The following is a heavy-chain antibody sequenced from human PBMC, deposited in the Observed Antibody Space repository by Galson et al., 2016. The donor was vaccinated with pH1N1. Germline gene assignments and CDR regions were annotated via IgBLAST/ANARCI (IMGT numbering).Heavy chain of an antibody. CDR2: INPNNGDT. Sequence: SVKVSCKASGYTFIGYYIHWMRQAPGHGLAWMGRINPNNGDTHYAQNFQGRVTMTRDTSISTAYMELNSLRSDDTAVYYCARVNTYDSSGYYPFDHWGQGTQVTVSS. CDR3: ARVNTYDSSGYYPFDH. CDR1: GYTFIGYY. V-gene: IGHV1-2*06. J-gene: IGHJ4*02. D-gene: IGHD3-22*01.